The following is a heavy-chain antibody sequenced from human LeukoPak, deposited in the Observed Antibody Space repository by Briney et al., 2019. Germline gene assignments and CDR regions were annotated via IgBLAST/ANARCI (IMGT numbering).Heavy chain of an antibody. CDR1: GFTFSSYS. J-gene: IGHJ4*02. CDR2: ISSSSSYI. D-gene: IGHD6-13*01. CDR3: ARGPRSWPSTFDY. Sequence: PGGSLRLSCAASGFTFSSYSMNRVRQAPGKGLEWVSSISSSSSYIYYADSVKGRFTISRDNAKNSLYLQMNSLRAEDTAVYYCARGPRSWPSTFDYWGQGTLVSVSS. V-gene: IGHV3-21*01.